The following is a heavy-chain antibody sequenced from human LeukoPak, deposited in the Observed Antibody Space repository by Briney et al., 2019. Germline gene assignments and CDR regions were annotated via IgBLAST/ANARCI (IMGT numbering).Heavy chain of an antibody. Sequence: PSETLSLTCAVYGGSFSGYYWSWIRQPPGKGLEWIGEINHSGSTNYNPSLKSRVTISVDTSKNQFSLKLSSVTAADTAVYYCARAESAGITMIVVVNPMRLFDYWGQGTLATVSS. V-gene: IGHV4-34*01. CDR3: ARAESAGITMIVVVNPMRLFDY. J-gene: IGHJ4*02. CDR1: GGSFSGYY. CDR2: INHSGST. D-gene: IGHD3-22*01.